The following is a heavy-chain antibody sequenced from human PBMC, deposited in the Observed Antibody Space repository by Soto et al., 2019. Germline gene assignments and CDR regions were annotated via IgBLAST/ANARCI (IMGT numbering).Heavy chain of an antibody. CDR1: GFTFRNYA. CDR2: IAYDGRNA. V-gene: IGHV3-30*04. D-gene: IGHD2-15*01. CDR3: ARGDREDILVVVGARPGEYGIDI. Sequence: QVQLVESGGGVVQPGGSLRLSCAASGFTFRNYAMHWVRQAPGKGLECLAVIAYDGRNAFYRDSVKGRFTISRDNSKNTLYLPMNSLRSEDTGVYYCARGDREDILVVVGARPGEYGIDIWGQGTTVTVSS. J-gene: IGHJ6*02.